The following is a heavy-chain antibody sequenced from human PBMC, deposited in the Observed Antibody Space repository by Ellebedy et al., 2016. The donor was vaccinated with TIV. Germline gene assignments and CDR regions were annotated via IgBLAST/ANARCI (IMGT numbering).Heavy chain of an antibody. Sequence: GGSLRLSXVASGFTFRSHGIYWVRQAPGQGLERVAALSSDGSNKYYADSVKGRFTISRDNSKNTLYLQMNSLRTDDMAVYYCARGGSSGSSDYWGQGTLVTVSS. CDR1: GFTFRSHG. CDR3: ARGGSSGSSDY. CDR2: LSSDGSNK. D-gene: IGHD3-10*01. J-gene: IGHJ4*02. V-gene: IGHV3-30*03.